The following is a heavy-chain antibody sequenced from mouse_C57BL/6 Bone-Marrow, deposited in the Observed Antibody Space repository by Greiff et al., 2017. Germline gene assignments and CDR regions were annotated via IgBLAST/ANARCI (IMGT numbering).Heavy chain of an antibody. CDR2: INPGSGGT. D-gene: IGHD2-5*01. Sequence: VHLVESGAELVRPGTSVKVSCKASGYAFTNYLIEWVKQRPGQGLEWIGVINPGSGGTNYNEKFKGKATLTADKSSSTAYMQLSSLTSEDSAVYFCARDSNSYYFDYWGQGTTLTVAS. V-gene: IGHV1-54*01. CDR3: ARDSNSYYFDY. CDR1: GYAFTNYL. J-gene: IGHJ2*01.